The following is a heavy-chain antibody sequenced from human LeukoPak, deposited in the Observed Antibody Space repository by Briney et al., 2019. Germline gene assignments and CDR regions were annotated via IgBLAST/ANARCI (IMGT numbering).Heavy chain of an antibody. Sequence: GGSLRLSCAASGFTFSIYGMGWVRQAPGKGLEWVSSISDNGGNTYYADSAKGRFTISRDNSKNTLYLQMTSLRAEDTAVYSCVRGISCSGATCYLYNWFDPWGQGTLVTVSS. CDR2: ISDNGGNT. D-gene: IGHD2-15*01. CDR1: GFTFSIYG. J-gene: IGHJ5*02. CDR3: VRGISCSGATCYLYNWFDP. V-gene: IGHV3-23*01.